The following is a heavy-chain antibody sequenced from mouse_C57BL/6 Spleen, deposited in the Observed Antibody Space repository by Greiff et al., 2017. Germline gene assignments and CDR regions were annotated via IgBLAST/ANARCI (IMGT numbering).Heavy chain of an antibody. D-gene: IGHD2-4*01. J-gene: IGHJ2*01. CDR3: AREGGLRRNYFDY. CDR1: GYTFTSYW. V-gene: IGHV1-7*01. Sequence: QVQLKQSGAELAKPGASVKLSCKASGYTFTSYWMHWVKQRPGQGLEWIGYINPSSGYTKYNQKFKDKDTLTADKSSSTAYMQLSSLTYEDSAVYYCAREGGLRRNYFDYWGQGTTLTVSS. CDR2: INPSSGYT.